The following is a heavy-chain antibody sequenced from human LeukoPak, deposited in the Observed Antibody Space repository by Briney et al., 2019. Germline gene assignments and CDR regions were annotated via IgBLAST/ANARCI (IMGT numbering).Heavy chain of an antibody. D-gene: IGHD4-17*01. Sequence: GRSLRLSCEASGFPFTDYAMTWVRQAPGRGLEWVSSIKGNGGGSSYADSVKGRFTMTRDNSKSTLYLQMSSLRAGDTAVYFCGRDPNGDYVGAFEFWGQGTLVTVSS. CDR3: GRDPNGDYVGAFEF. CDR1: GFPFTDYA. V-gene: IGHV3-23*01. CDR2: IKGNGGGS. J-gene: IGHJ3*01.